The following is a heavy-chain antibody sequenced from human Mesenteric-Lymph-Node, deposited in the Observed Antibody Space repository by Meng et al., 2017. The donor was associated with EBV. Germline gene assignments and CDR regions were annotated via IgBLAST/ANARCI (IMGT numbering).Heavy chain of an antibody. CDR2: INTNTGNS. D-gene: IGHD3-9*01. CDR1: GYTFNNCA. V-gene: IGHV7-4-1*02. CDR3: ARFDWLAHY. J-gene: IGHJ4*02. Sequence: QLLLLQSVFKLKRLGASVKFACKASGYTFNNCAMNWVQQAPGQVLEWMGWINTNTGNSMYAQGFTGRFVFSLDTSVSTAYLQISSLKPEDTAVYYCARFDWLAHYWGQGTLVTGSS.